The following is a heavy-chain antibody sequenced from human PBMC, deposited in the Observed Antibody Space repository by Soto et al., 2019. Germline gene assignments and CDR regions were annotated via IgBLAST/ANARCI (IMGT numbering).Heavy chain of an antibody. CDR1: GGTFAFKG. D-gene: IGHD2-8*02. CDR2: TIPILTTQ. CDR3: ATSVGIAPTGEDGMDV. Sequence: QVQLVQSGAEVKKTGSRVKASCKAPGGTFAFKGSSGGRRALGQGLEWLGGTIPILTTQNYAQKFQARVTIVADESTTTVYMELSSLKFEDTAVYYCATSVGIAPTGEDGMDVWGQGTSVTVSS. V-gene: IGHV1-69*01. J-gene: IGHJ6*02.